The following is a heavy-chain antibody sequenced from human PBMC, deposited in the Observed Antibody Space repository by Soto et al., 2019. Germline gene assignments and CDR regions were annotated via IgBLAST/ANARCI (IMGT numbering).Heavy chain of an antibody. CDR1: GGTFSSYA. CDR2: IIPNIGKT. Sequence: SVKVSCKASGGTFSSYAISWVRQAPGQGLEWMGGIIPNIGKTNYAQKFQGRVTITADTSTSTAYMELRSLRSEDTAVYYCARDRGFLELNWFDPWGQGTLVTVSS. CDR3: ARDRGFLELNWFDP. J-gene: IGHJ5*02. D-gene: IGHD3-3*01. V-gene: IGHV1-69*10.